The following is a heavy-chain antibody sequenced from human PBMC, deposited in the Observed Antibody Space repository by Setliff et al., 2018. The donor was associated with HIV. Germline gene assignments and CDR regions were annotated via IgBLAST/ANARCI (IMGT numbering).Heavy chain of an antibody. D-gene: IGHD5-18*01. V-gene: IGHV4-59*08. J-gene: IGHJ6*03. CDR1: GGSISGYY. Sequence: PSETLSLTCSVSGGSISGYYWNWIRQPPGKGLEWIGYIYYSGSTNYNPSLKSRVTISVDTSKNQFSLKLSSVTAADTAMYYCARRGYSYVERVYYYYMDVWGKGTTVTVSS. CDR2: IYYSGST. CDR3: ARRGYSYVERVYYYYMDV.